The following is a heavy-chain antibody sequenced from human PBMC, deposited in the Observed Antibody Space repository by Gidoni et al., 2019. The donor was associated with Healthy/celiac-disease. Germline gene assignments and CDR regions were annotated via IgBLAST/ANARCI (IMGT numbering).Heavy chain of an antibody. Sequence: EVQLVESGGGLVQPGGSLRLSCAASGFPVSSNYMSWVRQAPGKGLEWVSVIYSGGSTYYADSVKGRFTISRDNSKNTLYLQMNSLRAEDTAVYYCARDGVPIAALGLGYYYYYGMDVWGQGTTVTVSS. CDR3: ARDGVPIAALGLGYYYYYGMDV. J-gene: IGHJ6*02. V-gene: IGHV3-66*02. D-gene: IGHD6-6*01. CDR1: GFPVSSNY. CDR2: IYSGGST.